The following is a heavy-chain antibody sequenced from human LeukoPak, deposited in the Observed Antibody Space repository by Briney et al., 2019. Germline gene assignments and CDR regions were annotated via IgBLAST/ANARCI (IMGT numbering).Heavy chain of an antibody. Sequence: GGSLRPSCAPSGFTINIYAMTWVRQAPGKGLEWVSSITVNGGGISYADSVKGRFIISRDNSKNTLYLQMNSLRAEDTAVYYCAKDPNGDYVGAFDSWDQGTRVTVSS. CDR1: GFTINIYA. J-gene: IGHJ3*02. CDR2: ITVNGGGI. CDR3: AKDPNGDYVGAFDS. D-gene: IGHD4-17*01. V-gene: IGHV3-23*01.